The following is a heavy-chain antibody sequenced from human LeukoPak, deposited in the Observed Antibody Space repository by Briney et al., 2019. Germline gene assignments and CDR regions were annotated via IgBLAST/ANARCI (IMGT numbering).Heavy chain of an antibody. Sequence: GGSLRLSCAASGFTFSSYAMSWVRQAPGKGLEWVSAISGSGGSTYYADSVKGRFTISRDNSKNTLYLQMNSLRAEDTAVYYCARGGQLAKGYYGSSGYYYEDYWGQGTLVTVSS. CDR2: ISGSGGST. D-gene: IGHD3-22*01. CDR1: GFTFSSYA. CDR3: ARGGQLAKGYYGSSGYYYEDY. V-gene: IGHV3-23*01. J-gene: IGHJ4*02.